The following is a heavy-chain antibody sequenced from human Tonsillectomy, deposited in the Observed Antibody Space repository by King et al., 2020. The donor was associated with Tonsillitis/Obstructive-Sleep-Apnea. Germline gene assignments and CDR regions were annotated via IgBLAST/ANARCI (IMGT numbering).Heavy chain of an antibody. CDR2: INHSGST. CDR3: ASETGYYGDPGWFDP. CDR1: GGSFSGYY. J-gene: IGHJ5*02. Sequence: VQLQQWGAGLLKPSETLSLTCAVYGGSFSGYYWSWIRQPPGKGLEWIGEINHSGSTNYNPSLKSRVTISVDTSKNQFSLKLSSVTAADTAVYYCASETGYYGDPGWFDPWGQGTLVTVSS. V-gene: IGHV4-34*01. D-gene: IGHD4-17*01.